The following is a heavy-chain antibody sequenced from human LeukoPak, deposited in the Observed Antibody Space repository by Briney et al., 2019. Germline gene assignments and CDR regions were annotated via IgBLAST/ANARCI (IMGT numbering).Heavy chain of an antibody. Sequence: GGSLRLSCAASGFTFSSYWMHWVRQAPGKGLVWVSRINSDGRSTSYADSVKGRFTISRDNAKNSLYLQMNSLRDEDTAVYYCVRDPEALDYWGQGTPVTVSS. CDR2: INSDGRST. CDR3: VRDPEALDY. V-gene: IGHV3-74*01. CDR1: GFTFSSYW. J-gene: IGHJ4*02.